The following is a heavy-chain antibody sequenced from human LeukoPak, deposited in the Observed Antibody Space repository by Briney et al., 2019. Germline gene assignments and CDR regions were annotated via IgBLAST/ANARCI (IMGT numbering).Heavy chain of an antibody. J-gene: IGHJ3*02. D-gene: IGHD3-3*01. V-gene: IGHV3-53*01. Sequence: GGSLRLSCAASGFTVSSNYMSWVRQAPGKGLEWVSVIYSGGSTYYAASVKGRFTISRDNSKNTLYLQMNSLRAEDTAVYYCARDDDLWGDRAFDIWGQGTMVTVSS. CDR2: IYSGGST. CDR3: ARDDDLWGDRAFDI. CDR1: GFTVSSNY.